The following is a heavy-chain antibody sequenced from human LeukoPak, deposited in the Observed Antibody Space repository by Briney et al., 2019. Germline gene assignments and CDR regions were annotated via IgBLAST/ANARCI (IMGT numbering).Heavy chain of an antibody. J-gene: IGHJ4*02. CDR3: ARERASGSYSFDY. CDR1: GGSISSGGYY. V-gene: IGHV4-30-2*01. Sequence: SQTLSLTCTVSGGSISSGGYYWSWIRQLPGKGLEWIGYIYHSGSTYYNPSLKSRVTISVDRSKNQFSLKLSSVTAADTAVYYCARERASGSYSFDYWGQGTLVTVSS. CDR2: IYHSGST. D-gene: IGHD1-26*01.